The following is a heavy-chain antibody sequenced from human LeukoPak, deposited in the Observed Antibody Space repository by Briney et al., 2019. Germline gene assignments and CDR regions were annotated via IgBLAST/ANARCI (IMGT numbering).Heavy chain of an antibody. Sequence: GGSLRLSCTASGFTFSTYSMNWVRQAPGKGLEWVSTIITSGGSTYDADSGKGRFTISRDNSRNTLYLQMNSLRAEDTAVYYCAKGFYGSRYWYFDRWGRGTPVTVSS. D-gene: IGHD3-10*01. V-gene: IGHV3-23*01. CDR2: IITSGGST. CDR3: AKGFYGSRYWYFDR. J-gene: IGHJ2*01. CDR1: GFTFSTYS.